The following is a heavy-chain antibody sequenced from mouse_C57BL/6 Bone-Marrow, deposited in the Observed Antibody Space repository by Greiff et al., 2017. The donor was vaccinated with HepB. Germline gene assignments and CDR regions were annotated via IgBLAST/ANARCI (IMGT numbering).Heavy chain of an antibody. D-gene: IGHD1-1*01. CDR3: SRDHCYGSSPDY. V-gene: IGHV5-4*01. CDR1: GFTFSSYA. Sequence: EVKLMESGGGLVKPGGSLKLSCAASGFTFSSYAMSWVRQTPEKRLEWVATISDGGSYTYYPDNVKGRFTISRDNAKNHPYLQMSHLKSEDTAVYYCSRDHCYGSSPDYWGQGTTLTVSS. CDR2: ISDGGSYT. J-gene: IGHJ2*01.